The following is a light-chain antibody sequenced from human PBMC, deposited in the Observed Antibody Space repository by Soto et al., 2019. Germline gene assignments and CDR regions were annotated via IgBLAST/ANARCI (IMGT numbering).Light chain of an antibody. CDR2: DAS. CDR3: QQRQYWPPIT. CDR1: LNVNSY. J-gene: IGKJ5*01. V-gene: IGKV3-11*01. Sequence: EIVWTESPGTLSLAPGERATVSCRASLNVNSYLAWYQQKPGQAPRLLIYDASNRAAGIPARFSGSGSGTDFTLTISSLEPEDFAIYYCQQRQYWPPITFGQGTRLEI.